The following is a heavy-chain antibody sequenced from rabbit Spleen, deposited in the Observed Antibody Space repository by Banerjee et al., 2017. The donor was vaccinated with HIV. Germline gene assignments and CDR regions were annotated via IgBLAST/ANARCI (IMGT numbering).Heavy chain of an antibody. CDR2: IDIGSSGFT. CDR3: ARDRDASVNL. D-gene: IGHD4-2*01. Sequence: QSLEESGGDLVKPGASLTLTCKASGLDFSGDSYDSYMCWVRQAPGKGLEWIACIDIGSSGFTYFASWAKGRFTISSDNVQNTVDLHMNSLTDADTATYFCARDRDASVNLWGQGTLVTVS. CDR1: GLDFSGDSY. V-gene: IGHV1S40*01. J-gene: IGHJ4*01.